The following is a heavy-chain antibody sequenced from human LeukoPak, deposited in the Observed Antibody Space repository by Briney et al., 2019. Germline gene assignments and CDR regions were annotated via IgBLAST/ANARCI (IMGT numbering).Heavy chain of an antibody. CDR3: AKPRVRGLTCYFDY. D-gene: IGHD3-10*01. V-gene: IGHV3-30*18. CDR2: ISYDGNNK. Sequence: GGSLRLSCAASGFTFSTYGMHWVHQAPGKGLEWVAVISYDGNNKYYADSVKGRFTISRDNSKNTLYLQMNSLRAEDSAVHYCAKPRVRGLTCYFDYWGQGTLVTVSS. CDR1: GFTFSTYG. J-gene: IGHJ4*02.